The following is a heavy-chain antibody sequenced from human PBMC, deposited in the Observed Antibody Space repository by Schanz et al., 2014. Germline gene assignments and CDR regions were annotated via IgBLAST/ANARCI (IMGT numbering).Heavy chain of an antibody. V-gene: IGHV3-11*01. CDR3: ARYGFRKFGVVYGLAV. CDR2: VSSYDTTD. D-gene: IGHD3-3*01. CDR1: GFTFADYY. Sequence: QVQLLESGGGLFKPGGSLRLSCAGSGFTFADYYMTWIRQAPGKGLEWISYVSSYDTTDSYADSVMGRFTISRDNAKNSVYLQMNSLTVEATAVYYCARYGFRKFGVVYGLAVWGQGTTVTVS. J-gene: IGHJ6*02.